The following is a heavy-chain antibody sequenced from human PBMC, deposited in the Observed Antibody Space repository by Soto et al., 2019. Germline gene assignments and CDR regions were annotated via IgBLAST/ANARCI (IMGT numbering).Heavy chain of an antibody. V-gene: IGHV1-18*01. CDR3: ARADYYDSSGYYPFDY. D-gene: IGHD3-22*01. Sequence: ASVKVSCKASGYTFTSYGISWVRQAPGQGLEWMGWISAYNGNTNYAQKLQGRVTMTTDTSTSTAYMELRSLRSDDTAVYYCARADYYDSSGYYPFDYWGQGTLVTVS. J-gene: IGHJ4*02. CDR1: GYTFTSYG. CDR2: ISAYNGNT.